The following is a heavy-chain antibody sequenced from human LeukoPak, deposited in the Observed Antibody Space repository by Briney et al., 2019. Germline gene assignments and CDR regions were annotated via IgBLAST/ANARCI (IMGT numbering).Heavy chain of an antibody. V-gene: IGHV4-59*01. CDR2: IYYSGST. CDR1: GGSISSYY. CDR3: ARQLERRFDP. J-gene: IGHJ5*02. Sequence: SETLSLTCTVSGGSISSYYWSWIRQPPGKGLEWMGYIYYSGSTNYNPSLKSRVTISVDTSKNQFSLKLSSVTAADTAVYYCARQLERRFDPWGQGTLVTVSS. D-gene: IGHD1-1*01.